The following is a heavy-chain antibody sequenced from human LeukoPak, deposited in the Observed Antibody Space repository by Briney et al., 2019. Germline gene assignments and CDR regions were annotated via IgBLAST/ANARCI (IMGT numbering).Heavy chain of an antibody. CDR1: GFTFSDYW. V-gene: IGHV3-74*01. CDR2: INRGGSTT. Sequence: PGGSLRLSCAASGFTFSDYWMHWVRHAPGKGLVWVSRINRGGSTTNYADPVKGRFTISRDNAKNTLYLQMNSLRAEDTAVYYCARSQGVVVFDYWGQGTLVTVSS. CDR3: ARSQGVVVFDY. D-gene: IGHD3-22*01. J-gene: IGHJ4*02.